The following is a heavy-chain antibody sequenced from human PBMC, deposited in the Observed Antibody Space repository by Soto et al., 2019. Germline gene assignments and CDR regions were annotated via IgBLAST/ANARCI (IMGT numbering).Heavy chain of an antibody. CDR3: ARDDDYEANAFDL. D-gene: IGHD4-17*01. CDR1: GFTFSRYG. CDR2: IWNDGSKQ. J-gene: IGHJ4*02. V-gene: IGHV3-33*01. Sequence: QVQLVESGGGVVQPGRSLRLSCVASGFTFSRYGMPWVRQAPGKGLEWVAVIWNDGSKQVYDDSVKGRFTISRDNSKNTLYLETDSLRDEDTSVYYCARDDDYEANAFDLWGQGTLVTVSS.